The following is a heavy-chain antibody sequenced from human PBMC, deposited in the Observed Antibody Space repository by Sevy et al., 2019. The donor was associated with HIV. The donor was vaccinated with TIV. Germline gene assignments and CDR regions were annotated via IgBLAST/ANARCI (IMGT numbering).Heavy chain of an antibody. J-gene: IGHJ6*02. V-gene: IGHV3-30*18. CDR2: ISDFGAKI. CDR1: GFIVSSSP. CDR3: AKEPPSGGPGNYHYGLDL. Sequence: GGSLRLSCAASGFIVSSSPMSWVRQAPGKGLEWVSFISDFGAKIFYADSVKGRSTISRVNAKNTLYLQIDSLRPEDTAVYYWAKEPPSGGPGNYHYGLDLWGRGTTVTVSS. D-gene: IGHD1-1*01.